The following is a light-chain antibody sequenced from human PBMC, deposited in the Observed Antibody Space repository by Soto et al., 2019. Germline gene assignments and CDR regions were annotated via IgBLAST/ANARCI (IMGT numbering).Light chain of an antibody. CDR2: DAS. V-gene: IGKV1-5*01. CDR3: QQYNSSSQT. Sequence: DIQMTQSPSTLSASVGDRVTITCRASQSISSWLAWYQQKPGKAPKLLIYDASSLESGVPSRFSGSGSGTDFTLTISSLQPDDFATYYCQQYNSSSQTFGQGTKVEIK. CDR1: QSISSW. J-gene: IGKJ1*01.